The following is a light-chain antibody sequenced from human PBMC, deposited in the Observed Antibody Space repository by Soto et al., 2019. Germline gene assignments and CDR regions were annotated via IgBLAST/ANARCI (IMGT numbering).Light chain of an antibody. CDR3: QSYDSSLSDWE. Sequence: QSVLTQPPSVSGAPGQRVTISCTGSGSNIGSGYDVHWYQQLPGTAPKLLIYGNANRPSGVPDRFSGSKSGTSASLAITGLQAEDEADYYCQSYDSSLSDWEFGGGTKLTVL. J-gene: IGLJ3*02. CDR2: GNA. V-gene: IGLV1-40*01. CDR1: GSNIGSGYD.